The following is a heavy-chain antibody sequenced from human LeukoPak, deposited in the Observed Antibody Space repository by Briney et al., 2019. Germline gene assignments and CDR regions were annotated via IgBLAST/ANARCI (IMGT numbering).Heavy chain of an antibody. J-gene: IGHJ4*02. Sequence: PSETLSLTCTVSGGSISSSSYYWDWIRQPLGKGLEWIGSIYYSGSTYYNPSLKSRVTISVDTSKNQFSLKLSSVTAADTAVYYCARPPIPNQQLVTRDYWGQGTLVTVSS. CDR3: ARPPIPNQQLVTRDY. D-gene: IGHD6-6*01. V-gene: IGHV4-39*01. CDR1: GGSISSSSYY. CDR2: IYYSGST.